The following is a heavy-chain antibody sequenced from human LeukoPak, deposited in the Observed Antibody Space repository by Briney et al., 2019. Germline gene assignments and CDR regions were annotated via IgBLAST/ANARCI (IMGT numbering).Heavy chain of an antibody. CDR3: AKVLDSSRYWYFDL. CDR2: ISGSGAYT. J-gene: IGHJ2*01. V-gene: IGHV3-23*01. CDR1: GFTFSSYA. D-gene: IGHD6-6*01. Sequence: GGSLRLSCAASGFTFSSYAMTWVRQAPGKGLEWVSAISGSGAYTYHEDSVKGRLTISRDNSKNTLYLQMNSLRAEDTAVYYCAKVLDSSRYWYFDLWGRGTLVTVSS.